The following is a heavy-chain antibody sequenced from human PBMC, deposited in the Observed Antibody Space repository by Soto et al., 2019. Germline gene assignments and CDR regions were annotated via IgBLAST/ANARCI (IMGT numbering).Heavy chain of an antibody. Sequence: GEALKISCKDSGYSFTTDWIGWVRQMPGKGLEWMGIIYPGDSDTRYSPSFQGQVTISADKSISTAYLQWSSLKASDTAMYYCARKGSYHHYYGMDVWGQGTMVIVSS. D-gene: IGHD3-16*02. CDR2: IYPGDSDT. CDR1: GYSFTTDW. V-gene: IGHV5-51*01. CDR3: ARKGSYHHYYGMDV. J-gene: IGHJ6*02.